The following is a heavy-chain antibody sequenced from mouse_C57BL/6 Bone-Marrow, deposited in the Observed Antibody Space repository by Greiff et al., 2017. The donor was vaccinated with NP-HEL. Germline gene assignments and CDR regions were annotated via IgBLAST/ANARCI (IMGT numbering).Heavy chain of an antibody. CDR2: INPNNGGT. V-gene: IGHV1-18*01. CDR1: GYTFTDYN. J-gene: IGHJ4*01. Sequence: VQLKESGPELVKPGASVKIPCKASGYTFTDYNMDWVKQSHGKSLEWIGDINPNNGGTIYNQKFKGKATLTVDKSSSTAYMELRSLTSEDTAVYYCARITTVVAPYAMDYWGQGTSVTVSS. D-gene: IGHD1-1*01. CDR3: ARITTVVAPYAMDY.